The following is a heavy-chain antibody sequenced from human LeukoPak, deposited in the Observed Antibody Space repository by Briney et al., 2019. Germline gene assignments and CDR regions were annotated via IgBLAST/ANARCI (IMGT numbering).Heavy chain of an antibody. CDR1: GFTFSSYG. CDR2: IRYDGSNK. V-gene: IGHV3-30*02. CDR3: AKPYYYDSSGYYQEYFDY. Sequence: PGGSLRLSCAASGFTFSSYGMHWVRQAPGKGLEWVAFIRYDGSNKYYADSVKGRFTISRDNSKNTLYLQMNSLRAEDTAVYYCAKPYYYDSSGYYQEYFDYWGQGTLVTVSS. D-gene: IGHD3-22*01. J-gene: IGHJ4*02.